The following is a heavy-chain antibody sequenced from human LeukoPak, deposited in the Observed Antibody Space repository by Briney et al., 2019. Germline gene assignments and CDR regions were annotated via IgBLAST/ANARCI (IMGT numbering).Heavy chain of an antibody. J-gene: IGHJ4*02. V-gene: IGHV1-8*01. CDR2: MNPNSGNT. Sequence: ASVKVSCKASGYTFTSYDINWVRQATGQGLEWMGWMNPNSGNTGYAQKFQGRVTMTRNTSISTAYMELSSLRSEGTAVYYCARWGIAAAGTSDYWGQGTLVTVSS. CDR1: GYTFTSYD. D-gene: IGHD6-13*01. CDR3: ARWGIAAAGTSDY.